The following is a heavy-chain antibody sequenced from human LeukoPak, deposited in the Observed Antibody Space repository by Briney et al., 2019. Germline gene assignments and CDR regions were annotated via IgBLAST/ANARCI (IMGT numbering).Heavy chain of an antibody. J-gene: IGHJ4*02. CDR1: GFTLSSYS. V-gene: IGHV3-21*01. D-gene: IGHD3/OR15-3a*01. CDR3: TRAVAAADFSPGY. CDR2: ISSSSYI. Sequence: GGSLRLSCVASGFTLSSYSMNWVRQAQGKGLEWISCISSSSYIYYADSVKGRFTISRDNAKNSVYLQMNSLRAEDTAVYYCTRAVAAADFSPGYWGQGTLGTVSS.